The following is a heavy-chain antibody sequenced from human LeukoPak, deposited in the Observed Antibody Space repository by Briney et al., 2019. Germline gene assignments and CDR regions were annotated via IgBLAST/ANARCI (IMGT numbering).Heavy chain of an antibody. V-gene: IGHV3-11*01. CDR3: ARKGISNSSSWYYYYYGMDV. J-gene: IGHJ6*02. CDR1: GFTFSDYY. D-gene: IGHD6-13*01. Sequence: GGSLRLSCAASGFTFSDYYMSWIRQAPGKGLEWVSYISSSGSTIYYADSVKGRFTISRDNAKNSLYLQMNSLRAEDTAVYYCARKGISNSSSWYYYYYGMDVWGQGTTVTVSS. CDR2: ISSSGSTI.